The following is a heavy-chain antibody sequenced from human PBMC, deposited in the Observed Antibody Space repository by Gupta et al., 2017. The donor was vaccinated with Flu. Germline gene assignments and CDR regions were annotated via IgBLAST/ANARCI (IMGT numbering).Heavy chain of an antibody. J-gene: IGHJ5*02. CDR1: GFTFSSYS. Sequence: EVQLVESGGGLVQPGGSLRLSCAASGFTFSSYSMNWVRQAPGKGLEWISYISSSSSTIYYADSVKGRFTISRDNAKNSLYLQMNSLRDEDTAVYYCAREANPRYCSGGSCYRNGWFDPWGQGTLVTVSS. D-gene: IGHD2-15*01. CDR3: AREANPRYCSGGSCYRNGWFDP. V-gene: IGHV3-48*02. CDR2: ISSSSSTI.